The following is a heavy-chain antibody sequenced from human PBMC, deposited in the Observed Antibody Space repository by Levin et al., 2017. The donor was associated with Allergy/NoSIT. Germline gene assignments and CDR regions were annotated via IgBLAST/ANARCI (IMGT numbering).Heavy chain of an antibody. V-gene: IGHV1-46*01. D-gene: IGHD2-2*01. Sequence: ASVKVSCKASGYTFTSYYMHWVRQAPGQGLEWMGIINPSGGSTSYAQKFQGRVTMTRDTSTSTVYMELSSLRSEDTAVYYCARGVKRSSTTYYYGMDVWGQGTTVTVSS. CDR1: GYTFTSYY. J-gene: IGHJ6*02. CDR2: INPSGGST. CDR3: ARGVKRSSTTYYYGMDV.